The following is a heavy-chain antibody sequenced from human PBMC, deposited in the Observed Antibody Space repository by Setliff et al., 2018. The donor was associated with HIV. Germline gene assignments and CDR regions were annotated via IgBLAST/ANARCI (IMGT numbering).Heavy chain of an antibody. CDR3: ARSRLYNSALDF. D-gene: IGHD3-10*01. V-gene: IGHV3-66*02. CDR2: IYSGGDS. J-gene: IGHJ4*02. CDR1: GFSVSNYY. Sequence: GGFLRLSCAASGFSVSNYYMAWVRQAPGKGLEWVSTIYSGGDSYHADSVKGRFTLSRDNSKNTLYLQMDSLGPEDTAIYYCARSRLYNSALDFWGQGTLVTVSS.